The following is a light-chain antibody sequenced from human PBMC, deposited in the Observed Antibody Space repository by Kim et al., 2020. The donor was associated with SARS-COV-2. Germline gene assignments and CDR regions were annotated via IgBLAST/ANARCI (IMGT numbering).Light chain of an antibody. CDR1: QSVLYSSNNKSY. V-gene: IGKV4-1*01. CDR3: HQYYSPPYT. CDR2: WAS. Sequence: RATINCKSSQSVLYSSNNKSYLAWYQQKPGQPPKLVIYWASTRESGVPDRFSGTGSGTDFTLTISSLQAEDVAVYYCHQYYSPPYTFGQGTKLEI. J-gene: IGKJ2*01.